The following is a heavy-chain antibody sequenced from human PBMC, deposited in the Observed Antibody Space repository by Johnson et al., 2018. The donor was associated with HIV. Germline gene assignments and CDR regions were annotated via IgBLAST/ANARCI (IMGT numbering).Heavy chain of an antibody. Sequence: QVQLVESGGGVVQPGRSLRLSCAASGFTFSSYAMHWVRQAPGKGLEWVAVISYDGSNKYYADSVKGRFTISRDNSKNTLYLQMNSLRAEDTAVYYCASVGCSWRRYGAFDIWGQGTMVTVSS. J-gene: IGHJ3*02. CDR1: GFTFSSYA. D-gene: IGHD6-13*01. CDR2: ISYDGSNK. V-gene: IGHV3-30-3*01. CDR3: ASVGCSWRRYGAFDI.